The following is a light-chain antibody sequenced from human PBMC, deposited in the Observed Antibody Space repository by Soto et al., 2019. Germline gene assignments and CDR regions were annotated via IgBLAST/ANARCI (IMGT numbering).Light chain of an antibody. Sequence: QSVLTQPPSVSGAPGQRVTISCTGSSSNIGAGYDVHWYQQLPGTAPKLVIYGTTNRPSGVPDRFSGSKSGTSASLAITGLQAEDEADYYCQSYDGTLSGSYFFGIGTKLTVL. CDR3: QSYDGTLSGSYF. V-gene: IGLV1-40*01. CDR1: SSNIGAGYD. J-gene: IGLJ1*01. CDR2: GTT.